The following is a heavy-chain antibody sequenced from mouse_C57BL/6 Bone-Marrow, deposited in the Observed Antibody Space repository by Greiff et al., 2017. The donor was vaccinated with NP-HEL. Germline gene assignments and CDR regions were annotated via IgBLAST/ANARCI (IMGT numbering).Heavy chain of an antibody. Sequence: VQLQQSGPELVKPGASVKISCKASGYTFTDYYINWVKQRPGQGLEWIGWIFPGSGSTYYNEKFKGKATLTVDKSSSTAYMLLSSLTSEDSAVYFCAREEKSIRLRDYFDYWGQGTTLTVSS. V-gene: IGHV1-75*01. J-gene: IGHJ2*01. CDR2: IFPGSGST. D-gene: IGHD2-12*01. CDR3: AREEKSIRLRDYFDY. CDR1: GYTFTDYY.